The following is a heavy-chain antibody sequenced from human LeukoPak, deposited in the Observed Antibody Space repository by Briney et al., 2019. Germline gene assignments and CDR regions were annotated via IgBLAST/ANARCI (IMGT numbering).Heavy chain of an antibody. CDR2: INAGNGDT. J-gene: IGHJ6*02. V-gene: IGHV1-3*01. Sequence: ASVKVSCKASGYTFTTYAMHWVRQAPGQRLEWMEWINAGNGDTKYSQKFQGRVTITRDTSASTAYMELSSLRSEDTAVFYCASTVLAGGYGMDVWGQGTTVTVSS. CDR3: ASTVLAGGYGMDV. D-gene: IGHD4-17*01. CDR1: GYTFTTYA.